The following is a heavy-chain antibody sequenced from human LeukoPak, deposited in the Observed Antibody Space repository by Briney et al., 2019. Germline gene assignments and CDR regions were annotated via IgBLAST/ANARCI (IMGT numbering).Heavy chain of an antibody. CDR3: AHSSGSYYSFDY. V-gene: IGHV1-69*13. J-gene: IGHJ4*02. CDR2: IIPIFGTA. D-gene: IGHD1-26*01. Sequence: SVTVSCKASGGTFSSYAISWVRQAPGQGLEGMGGIIPIFGTANYAQKFQGRVTITADESTSTAYMELSSLRSEDTAVYYCAHSSGSYYSFDYWGQGTLVTVSS. CDR1: GGTFSSYA.